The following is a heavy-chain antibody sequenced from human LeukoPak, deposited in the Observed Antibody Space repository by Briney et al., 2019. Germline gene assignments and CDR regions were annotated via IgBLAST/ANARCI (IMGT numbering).Heavy chain of an antibody. CDR1: GFTFSTYG. CDR2: ISYDGSDK. CDR3: AKDLQQRPEIDS. D-gene: IGHD1-1*01. J-gene: IGHJ4*02. Sequence: SGGSLRLSCAASGFTFSTYGVHWVRQAPGKGLEWVAVISYDGSDKYYADSVKGRFTISRDNSKNTLYLQMNSLRGEDTAVYYCAKDLQQRPEIDSWGQGVLVTVSS. V-gene: IGHV3-30*18.